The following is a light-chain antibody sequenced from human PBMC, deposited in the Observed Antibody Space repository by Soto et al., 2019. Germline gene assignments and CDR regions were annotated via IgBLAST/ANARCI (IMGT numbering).Light chain of an antibody. CDR2: DAS. V-gene: IGKV1-39*01. CDR1: QGIGTY. CDR3: QQTYSTPPWT. J-gene: IGKJ1*01. Sequence: DIHLTQSPSSLSASVGDRVTISCRATQGIGTYLTWYQQKPGRAPNLLISDASTLQTGAPSRFSGRASATDFTLTISSLQPEDVGTYFCQQTYSTPPWTFGQGTRVEI.